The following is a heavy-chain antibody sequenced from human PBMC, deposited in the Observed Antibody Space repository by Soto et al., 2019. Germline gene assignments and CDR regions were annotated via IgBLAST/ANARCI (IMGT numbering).Heavy chain of an antibody. J-gene: IGHJ4*02. CDR3: ARGHRSYYNGGRGLGY. Sequence: QLQLQESGSGLVKPSQTLSLTCAVSGGSISSGGYSWNWIRQPLGKGLEWIGYIYHSGSTYYNPSGEGRVNLTVDTPNNPLSLNLSSVTAADTAVYYCARGHRSYYNGGRGLGYWGQGTLVPVSS. V-gene: IGHV4-30-2*01. D-gene: IGHD3-10*01. CDR1: GGSISSGGYS. CDR2: IYHSGST.